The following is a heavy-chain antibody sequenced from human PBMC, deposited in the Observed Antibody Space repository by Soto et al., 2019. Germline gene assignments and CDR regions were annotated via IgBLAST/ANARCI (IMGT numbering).Heavy chain of an antibody. CDR1: GYTFTSYY. CDR2: INPSGGST. V-gene: IGHV1-46*01. CDR3: ARDTHRTGTTLGWGLLQYGMDV. J-gene: IGHJ6*02. Sequence: ASVKVSCKASGYTFTSYYMHWVRQAPGQGLEWMGIINPSGGSTSYAQKFQGRVTMTRDTSTSTVYMELSSLRSEDTAVYYCARDTHRTGTTLGWGLLQYGMDVWGQGTTVTVSS. D-gene: IGHD1-7*01.